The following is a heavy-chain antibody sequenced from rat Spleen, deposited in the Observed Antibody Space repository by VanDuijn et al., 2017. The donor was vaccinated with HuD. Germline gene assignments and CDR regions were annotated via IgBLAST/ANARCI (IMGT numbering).Heavy chain of an antibody. CDR2: ISYDGSGT. V-gene: IGHV5-20*01. CDR1: GFTFSDCY. Sequence: EVQLVESGGGLVQPGRSLKLSCATSGFTFSDCYMAWVRQAPTKGLEWVATISYDGSGTYYRDSVKGRFTVSRDNAKSSLYLQMDSLRSEDTATYYCTTPAIPFDYWGQGVMVTVSS. CDR3: TTPAIPFDY. D-gene: IGHD1-2*01. J-gene: IGHJ2*01.